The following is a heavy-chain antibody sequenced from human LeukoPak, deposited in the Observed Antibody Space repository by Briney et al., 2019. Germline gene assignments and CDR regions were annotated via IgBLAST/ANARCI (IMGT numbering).Heavy chain of an antibody. D-gene: IGHD7-27*01. V-gene: IGHV4-39*01. CDR2: IYYSGST. Sequence: SETLSLTCTVSGGSISSSSYYWGWIRQPPGKGLEWVGSIYYSGSTYYNPSLKRRVTISVDTSKNQFSLKLSSVTAADTAAYYCARHGRNWGSENPLFDYSGPGTLVTVSS. CDR3: ARHGRNWGSENPLFDY. J-gene: IGHJ4*01. CDR1: GGSISSSSYY.